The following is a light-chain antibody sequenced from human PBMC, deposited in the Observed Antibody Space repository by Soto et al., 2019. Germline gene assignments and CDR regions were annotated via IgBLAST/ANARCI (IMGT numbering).Light chain of an antibody. Sequence: PGQSIAFSCTGTSSDVGSYNSVSWYQQYPGKAPTLMIHDVSDRPSGVSSRFSGSKSGNTASLTISGLQAEDEADYYCSSFTSSSSYVFGSGTKVTVL. CDR1: SSDVGSYNS. V-gene: IGLV2-14*03. J-gene: IGLJ1*01. CDR2: DVS. CDR3: SSFTSSSSYV.